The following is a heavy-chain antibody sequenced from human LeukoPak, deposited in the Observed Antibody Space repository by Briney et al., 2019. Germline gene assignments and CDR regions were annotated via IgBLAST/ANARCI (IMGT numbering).Heavy chain of an antibody. V-gene: IGHV1-8*01. CDR3: ARVRWLRSDLLDY. CDR2: MNPNSGNT. Sequence: ASVKVSCKASGDTFTSYDINWVRQATGQGLERMGWMNPNSGNTGYAQTFQGRVTMTRNTSISTAYMELSSLRSEDTAVYYCARVRWLRSDLLDYWGQGTLVTVSP. J-gene: IGHJ4*02. CDR1: GDTFTSYD. D-gene: IGHD5-12*01.